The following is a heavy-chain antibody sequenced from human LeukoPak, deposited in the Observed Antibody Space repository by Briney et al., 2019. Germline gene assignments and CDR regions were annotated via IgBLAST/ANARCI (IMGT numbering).Heavy chain of an antibody. CDR3: ARVVGPYDCFNYGMDL. V-gene: IGHV3-21*01. J-gene: IGHJ6*02. Sequence: GGSLRLSCVASGFKFRTYSMTWVRQAPGKGLEWISSITSASTYMYQADSVKGRFTTSRDNAKELLYLQMNSLRGEDTAVYYCARVVGPYDCFNYGMDLWGQGTTVIVSS. D-gene: IGHD2-21*02. CDR1: GFKFRTYS. CDR2: ITSASTYM.